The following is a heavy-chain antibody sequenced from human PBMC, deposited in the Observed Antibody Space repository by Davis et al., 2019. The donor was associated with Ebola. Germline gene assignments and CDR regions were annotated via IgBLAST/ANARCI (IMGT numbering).Heavy chain of an antibody. CDR1: GGSFSGYY. CDR3: ARVEYYDFWSGYYTNYYYGMDV. V-gene: IGHV4-34*01. J-gene: IGHJ6*02. Sequence: SETLSLTCAVYGGSFSGYYWSWIRQPPGKGLEWIGEINHSGSTNYNPSLKSRVTISVDTSKNQFSLKLSSVTAADTAVYYCARVEYYDFWSGYYTNYYYGMDVWGQGTTVTVSS. CDR2: INHSGST. D-gene: IGHD3-3*01.